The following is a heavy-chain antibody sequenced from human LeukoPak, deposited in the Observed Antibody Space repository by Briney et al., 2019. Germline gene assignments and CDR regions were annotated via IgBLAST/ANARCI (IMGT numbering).Heavy chain of an antibody. V-gene: IGHV4-59*11. CDR2: IHYSGST. J-gene: IGHJ5*02. CDR3: AREVGLGMYNWFDP. CDR1: GGSITSHF. Sequence: PSETLSLTCSVSGGSITSHFWSWIRQPPGKGLEWIGYIHYSGSTNYNPSLKSRVTISVDTSKNQFSLKLRSVTAADTAVYYCAREVGLGMYNWFDPWGQGTLVTVSS. D-gene: IGHD3-16*01.